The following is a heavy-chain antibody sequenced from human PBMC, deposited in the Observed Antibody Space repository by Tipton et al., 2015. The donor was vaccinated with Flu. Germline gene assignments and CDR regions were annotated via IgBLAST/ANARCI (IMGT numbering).Heavy chain of an antibody. CDR3: ARDRWEYASGFDS. D-gene: IGHD1-26*01. CDR1: GYSITSGYY. V-gene: IGHV4-38-2*02. CDR2: IFHTGTT. J-gene: IGHJ4*02. Sequence: TLSLTCAVSGYSITSGYYWGWIRQPPGKGLEWIGSIFHTGTTGYNPSLKSRVTILVDTSKNQFSLKLTSMTAADTAVYYCARDRWEYASGFDSWGQGTLVSVS.